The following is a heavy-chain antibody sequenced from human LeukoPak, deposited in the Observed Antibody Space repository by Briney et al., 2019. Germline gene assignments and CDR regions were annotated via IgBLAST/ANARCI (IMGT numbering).Heavy chain of an antibody. CDR2: ISVSGGST. CDR3: ARGFYCSSTSCWDY. V-gene: IGHV3-23*01. CDR1: GFTFSSYV. D-gene: IGHD2-2*01. Sequence: PGGSLRLSCAASGFTFSSYVMSWVRQAPGKGLEWISGISVSGGSTYYADSVKGRFTISRDNSKNTLYLQMNSLRAEDTAVYCCARGFYCSSTSCWDYWGQGTLVTVTS. J-gene: IGHJ4*02.